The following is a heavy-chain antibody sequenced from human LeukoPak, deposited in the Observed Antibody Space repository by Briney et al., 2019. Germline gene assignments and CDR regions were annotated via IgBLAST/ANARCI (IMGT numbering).Heavy chain of an antibody. D-gene: IGHD2-2*01. CDR2: ISGSGGST. Sequence: PGGSLRLSCAASGFTFSSYAMSWVRQAPGKGLEWVSAISGSGGSTYYADSVKGRFTISRDNSKNTLYLQMNSLRAEDTAVYYCAKESAVVVPAAISWFDPWGQGTLVTVSS. CDR1: GFTFSSYA. V-gene: IGHV3-23*01. CDR3: AKESAVVVPAAISWFDP. J-gene: IGHJ5*02.